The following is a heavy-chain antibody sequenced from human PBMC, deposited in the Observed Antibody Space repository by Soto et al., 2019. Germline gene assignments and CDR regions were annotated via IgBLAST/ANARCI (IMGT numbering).Heavy chain of an antibody. J-gene: IGHJ4*02. Sequence: QVQLVQSGAEVTKPGASVKVSCKASGYTFISYDITWVRQAPGQGLEWMGWISADNGNTKYTQKLQGRVTMTTDTSTSTAYMELRSLRSDDTAEYYCARERNRYCSSINCFPGSFFDYWGQGTLVTVSS. CDR2: ISADNGNT. CDR1: GYTFISYD. V-gene: IGHV1-18*01. CDR3: ARERNRYCSSINCFPGSFFDY. D-gene: IGHD2-2*01.